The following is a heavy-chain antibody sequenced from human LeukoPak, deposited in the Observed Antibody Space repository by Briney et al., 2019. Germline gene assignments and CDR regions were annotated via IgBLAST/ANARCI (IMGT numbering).Heavy chain of an antibody. V-gene: IGHV4-59*08. CDR1: GASIRSSY. CDR3: ARLDRSGYEMGGTWFDP. J-gene: IGHJ5*02. CDR2: IHYTGST. Sequence: PSESLSLTCTVSGASIRSSYWSWLRQPPGKGLEWIGYIHYTGSTNSNPSLKSRVTVSVDTSKNQFSLKLSSMTAADTAVYYCARLDRSGYEMGGTWFDPWGQATLVTVS. D-gene: IGHD3-22*01.